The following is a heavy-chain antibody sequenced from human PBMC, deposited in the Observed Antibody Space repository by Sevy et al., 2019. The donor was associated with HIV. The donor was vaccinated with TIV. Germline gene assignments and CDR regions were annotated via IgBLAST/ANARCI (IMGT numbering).Heavy chain of an antibody. CDR1: GGSISSGGYY. CDR3: ARGWEMVQFDY. CDR2: IYYSGST. Sequence: SETLSLTCTVSGGSISSGGYYWSWIRQHPGKGLEWIGYIYYSGSTYYNPSLKSRVTISVDTSKNQFSLKLSSVTAADTAVYYCARGWEMVQFDYWGQGTLVIVSS. D-gene: IGHD3-10*01. J-gene: IGHJ4*02. V-gene: IGHV4-31*03.